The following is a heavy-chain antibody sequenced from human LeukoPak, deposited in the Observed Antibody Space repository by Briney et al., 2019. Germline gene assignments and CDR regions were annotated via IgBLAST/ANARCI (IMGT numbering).Heavy chain of an antibody. D-gene: IGHD6-19*01. J-gene: IGHJ4*02. Sequence: GGSLRLSCAASGFTFNSYSMGWVRQAPGQGLEWVSAVSGSAYSKYYADSVKGRFTISRDNSKNTVYLQMNGLRAEDAAVYYCAKARYSTGWYVFDYWGQGTLVTVSS. CDR3: AKARYSTGWYVFDY. V-gene: IGHV3-23*01. CDR2: VSGSAYSK. CDR1: GFTFNSYS.